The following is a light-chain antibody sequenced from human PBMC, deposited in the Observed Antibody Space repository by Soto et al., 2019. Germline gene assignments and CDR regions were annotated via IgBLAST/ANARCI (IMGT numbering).Light chain of an antibody. Sequence: DIQMTQSPSTLSASVGDRVTITCRASQSINSWLAWYQQKPGKAPRLLIYKASSLESGVPSRFSGSGSGTEYTLTISRLQPDDFATYYCQQYNSYLLTFGGGTKVEIK. V-gene: IGKV1-5*03. CDR2: KAS. CDR1: QSINSW. CDR3: QQYNSYLLT. J-gene: IGKJ4*01.